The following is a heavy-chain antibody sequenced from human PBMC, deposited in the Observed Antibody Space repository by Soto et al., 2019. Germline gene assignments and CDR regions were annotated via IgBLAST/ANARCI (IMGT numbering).Heavy chain of an antibody. CDR1: GGSISSNDYY. J-gene: IGHJ5*02. CDR2: IYYSGST. D-gene: IGHD6-13*01. CDR3: ARRSSSWYLVGFDP. Sequence: SETLSLTCTVSGGSISSNDYYWSWIRQPPGKGLEWIGYIYYSGSTYYNPSLKSRISISVDTSKNLFSLKLRSVTAADTAVYFCARRSSSWYLVGFDPWGQGTLVTVSS. V-gene: IGHV4-30-4*01.